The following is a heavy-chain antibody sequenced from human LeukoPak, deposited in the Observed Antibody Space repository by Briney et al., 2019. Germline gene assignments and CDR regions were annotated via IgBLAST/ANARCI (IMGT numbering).Heavy chain of an antibody. D-gene: IGHD3-10*01. CDR1: GFTFSSYA. CDR2: ISYDGSNK. V-gene: IGHV3-30*04. Sequence: PGGSLRLSCAASGFTFSSYAMHWVRQAPGKGLEWVAVISYDGSNKYYADSVKGRFTISRDNSKNTLYLQMNSLRAEDTAVYYCARDRGGSGRGVIVYWGQGTLVTVSS. CDR3: ARDRGGSGRGVIVY. J-gene: IGHJ4*02.